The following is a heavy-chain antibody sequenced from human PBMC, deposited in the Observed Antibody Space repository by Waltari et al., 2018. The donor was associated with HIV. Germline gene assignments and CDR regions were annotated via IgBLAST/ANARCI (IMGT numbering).Heavy chain of an antibody. CDR2: IKDDGSEK. CDR3: ARIGTFPHNYAINF. CDR1: VFTFYTLL. D-gene: IGHD1-26*01. Sequence: EVPLMESGGGLFPSGGSLILSCAASVFTFYTLLTVWVRQTPVKGLEWVAHIKDDGSEKYYMGSVQGRFAISRDNAKNSMVLQMNSLTAEDTAVYYCARIGTFPHNYAINFWGQGTTVTVSS. J-gene: IGHJ6*02. V-gene: IGHV3-7*01.